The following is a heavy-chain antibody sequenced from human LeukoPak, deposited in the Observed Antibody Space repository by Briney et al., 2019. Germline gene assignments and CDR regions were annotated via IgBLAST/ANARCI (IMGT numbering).Heavy chain of an antibody. V-gene: IGHV1-69*04. D-gene: IGHD3-22*01. J-gene: IGHJ4*02. CDR2: IIPILGIA. CDR3: ARGYYDSSGYFTY. CDR1: GGTFSSYA. Sequence: SVKVSCKASGGTFSSYAISWVRQAPGQGLEWMGRIIPILGIANYAQKFQGRVTITADKSTSTAYMELSSLRSEDTAVYYCARGYYDSSGYFTYWGQGTLATVSS.